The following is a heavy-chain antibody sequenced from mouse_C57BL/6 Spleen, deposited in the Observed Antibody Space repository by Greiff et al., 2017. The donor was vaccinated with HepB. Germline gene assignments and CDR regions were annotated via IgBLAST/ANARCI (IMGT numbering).Heavy chain of an antibody. D-gene: IGHD1-1*01. Sequence: VKLVESGAELVRPGASVKLSCKASGYTFTDYYINWVKQRPGQGLEWIARIYPGSGNTYYNEKFKGKATLTAEKSSSTAYMQLSSLTSEDSAVYFCARGGLYYGSSYYAMDYWGQGTSVTVSS. CDR1: GYTFTDYY. J-gene: IGHJ4*01. CDR3: ARGGLYYGSSYYAMDY. V-gene: IGHV1-76*01. CDR2: IYPGSGNT.